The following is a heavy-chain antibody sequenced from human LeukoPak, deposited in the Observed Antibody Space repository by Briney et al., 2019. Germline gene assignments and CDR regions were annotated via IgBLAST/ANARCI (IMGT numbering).Heavy chain of an antibody. Sequence: ASAKVSCKASGYTFTSYGISWVRQAPGQGLEWMGWISAYNGNTNYAQKLQGRVTMTTDTSTSTAYMELRSLRSDDTAVYYCARGYYYDSSGYSDAFDIWGQGTMVTVSS. V-gene: IGHV1-18*01. D-gene: IGHD3-22*01. J-gene: IGHJ3*02. CDR2: ISAYNGNT. CDR3: ARGYYYDSSGYSDAFDI. CDR1: GYTFTSYG.